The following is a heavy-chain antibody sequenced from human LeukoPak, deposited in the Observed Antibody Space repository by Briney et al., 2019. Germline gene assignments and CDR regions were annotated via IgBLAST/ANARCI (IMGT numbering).Heavy chain of an antibody. Sequence: SETLSLTCTVSGYSISSGYYWGWIRQSPGKGLGWIGTIYHGGSTYYNPSLRSRVIVSVDTSKNHFSLKMSSVTAADTAVYYCARDLASCAGDCYSDGFDYWGQGALVTVSS. J-gene: IGHJ4*02. D-gene: IGHD2-21*02. CDR1: GYSISSGYY. CDR3: ARDLASCAGDCYSDGFDY. CDR2: IYHGGST. V-gene: IGHV4-38-2*02.